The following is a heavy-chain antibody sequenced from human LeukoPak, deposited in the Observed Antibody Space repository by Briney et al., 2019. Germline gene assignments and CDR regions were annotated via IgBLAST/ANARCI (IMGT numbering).Heavy chain of an antibody. CDR3: AKAVNFDWSLDY. Sequence: PGGSLRLSCAASAFTFSSYAMSWVRQAPGKGLEWVSAISGSADSTYYADSVKGRFTISRDNSKNTLYLQMNSLRAEDTAVYYCAKAVNFDWSLDYWGQGTLVTVSS. CDR1: AFTFSSYA. V-gene: IGHV3-23*01. CDR2: ISGSADST. D-gene: IGHD3-9*01. J-gene: IGHJ4*02.